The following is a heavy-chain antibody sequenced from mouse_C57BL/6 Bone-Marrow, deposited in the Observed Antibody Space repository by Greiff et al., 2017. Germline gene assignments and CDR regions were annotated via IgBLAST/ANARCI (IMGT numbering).Heavy chain of an antibody. CDR1: GFNIKDYY. D-gene: IGHD2-3*01. J-gene: IGHJ2*01. V-gene: IGHV14-4*01. CDR3: SSFDGNYFDF. CDR2: IDPEIGDT. Sequence: VQLQQSGAELVRPGASVKLSCTASGFNIKDYYIHWVKQRPEQGLEWIGWIDPEIGDTKYASKFQGKATITSDTSSNTAYLQLISLTSEDTAVYYCSSFDGNYFDFGGQGTPLTVAS.